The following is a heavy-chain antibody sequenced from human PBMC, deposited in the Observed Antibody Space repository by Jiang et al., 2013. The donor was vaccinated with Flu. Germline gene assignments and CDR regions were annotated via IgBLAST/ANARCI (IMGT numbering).Heavy chain of an antibody. J-gene: IGHJ3*02. CDR1: GGSISSYY. CDR3: ATYGSGSEDAFDI. V-gene: IGHV4-59*01. CDR2: IYYSGST. Sequence: LLKPSETLSLTCTVSGGSISSYYWSWIRQPPGKGLEWIGYIYYSGSTNYNPSLKSRVTISVDTSKNQFSLKLSSVTAADTAVYYCATYGSGSEDAFDIWGQGTMVTVSS. D-gene: IGHD3-10*01.